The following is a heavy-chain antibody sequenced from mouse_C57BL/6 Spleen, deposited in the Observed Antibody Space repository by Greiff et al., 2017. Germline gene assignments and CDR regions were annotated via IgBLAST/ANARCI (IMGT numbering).Heavy chain of an antibody. Sequence: QVHVKQSGPELVKPGASVKISCKASGYAFSSSWMNWVKQRPGKGLEWIGRIYPGDGDTNYNGKFKGKATLTADKSSSTAYMQLSSLTSEDSAVYFCARTGLYGKAFAYWGQGTLVTVSA. V-gene: IGHV1-82*01. J-gene: IGHJ3*01. CDR1: GYAFSSSW. CDR3: ARTGLYGKAFAY. CDR2: IYPGDGDT. D-gene: IGHD2-1*01.